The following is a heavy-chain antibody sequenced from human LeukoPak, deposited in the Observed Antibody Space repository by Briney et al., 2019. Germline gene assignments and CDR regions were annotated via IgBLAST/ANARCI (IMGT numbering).Heavy chain of an antibody. CDR2: INAGNGNT. CDR1: GYTFTSYA. CDR3: ARNYYDSSGYRPLGY. J-gene: IGHJ4*02. D-gene: IGHD3-22*01. V-gene: IGHV1-3*03. Sequence: ASVKVSCKASGYTFTSYAMHWVRQAPGQRLEWMGWINAGNGNTKYSQEFQGRVTITRDTSASTAYMELSSLRSEDMAVYYCARNYYDSSGYRPLGYWGQGTLVTASS.